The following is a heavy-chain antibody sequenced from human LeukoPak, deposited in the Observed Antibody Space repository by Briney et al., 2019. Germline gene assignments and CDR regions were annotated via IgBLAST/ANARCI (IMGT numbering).Heavy chain of an antibody. CDR2: INPNSGGT. CDR3: ASAIGVHYYGSGSYYLDY. D-gene: IGHD3-10*01. Sequence: ASVKVSCKASGYTFTGYYMHWVRQAPGQGLEWMGRINPNSGGTNYAQKFQGRVTITADESTSTAYMELSSLRSEDTAVYYCASAIGVHYYGSGSYYLDYWGQGTLVTVSS. J-gene: IGHJ4*02. CDR1: GYTFTGYY. V-gene: IGHV1-2*06.